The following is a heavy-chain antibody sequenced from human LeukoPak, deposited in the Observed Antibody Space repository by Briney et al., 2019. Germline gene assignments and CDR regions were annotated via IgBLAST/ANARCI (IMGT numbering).Heavy chain of an antibody. V-gene: IGHV3-30*02. Sequence: GGSLRLSCAASGFTFSSYGMHWVRQAPGKGLEWVAFIRYDGSNKYYADSVKGRFTISRDNSKNTLYLQMNSLRAEDTAVYYCAKDKKDIVVVPAAITWGQGTMVTVS. CDR1: GFTFSSYG. D-gene: IGHD2-2*02. CDR2: IRYDGSNK. CDR3: AKDKKDIVVVPAAIT. J-gene: IGHJ3*01.